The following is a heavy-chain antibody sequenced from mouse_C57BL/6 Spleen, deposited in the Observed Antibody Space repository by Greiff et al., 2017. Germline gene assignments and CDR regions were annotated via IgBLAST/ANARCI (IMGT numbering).Heavy chain of an antibody. CDR3: TREVTSVVATKAMEY. Sequence: EVMLVESGEGLVKPGGSLKLSCAASGFTFSSYAMSWVRQTPEKRLEWVAYISSGGDYIYYADTVKGRFTISRDNARNTLYLQMSSLKAEDTAMYYCTREVTSVVATKAMEYWGQGTSVTVSS. CDR1: GFTFSSYA. D-gene: IGHD1-1*01. J-gene: IGHJ4*01. CDR2: ISSGGDYI. V-gene: IGHV5-9-1*02.